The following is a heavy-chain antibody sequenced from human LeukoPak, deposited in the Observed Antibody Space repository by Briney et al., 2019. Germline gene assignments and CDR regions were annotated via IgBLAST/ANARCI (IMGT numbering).Heavy chain of an antibody. CDR1: GGSISISSYY. V-gene: IGHV4-39*01. CDR3: ARLRDWHFDL. Sequence: SQTLSLTCTFSGGSISISSYYWGWIRQPPGKGLEWIGSMYYCGSTCYNPSLKSQVTISVDTSKNQFSLKVSSVTAADTAVYYCARLRDWHFDLWGRGTLVTVSS. CDR2: MYYCGST. J-gene: IGHJ2*01.